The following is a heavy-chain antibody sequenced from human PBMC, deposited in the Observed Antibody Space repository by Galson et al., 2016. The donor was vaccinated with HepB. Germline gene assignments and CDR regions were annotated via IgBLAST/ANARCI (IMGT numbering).Heavy chain of an antibody. J-gene: IGHJ4*02. CDR2: IYYSGGST. Sequence: SETLFLTCTVSGVSLSSYYWSWIRQPPGKGLEWIGYIYYSGGSTNYNPSLKSQVTISVDTLKNQFSLKLSSVTAADTAVYFCARVRIAVAENSYFFDSWGQGTLVTVSS. CDR3: ARVRIAVAENSYFFDS. CDR1: GVSLSSYY. D-gene: IGHD6-19*01. V-gene: IGHV4-59*01.